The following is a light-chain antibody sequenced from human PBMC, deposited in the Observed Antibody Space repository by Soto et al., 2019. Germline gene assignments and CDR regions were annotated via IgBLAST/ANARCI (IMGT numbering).Light chain of an antibody. J-gene: IGKJ1*01. CDR1: QTISSW. V-gene: IGKV1-5*03. Sequence: IQRTQCHSTLSGALGDQGTINLRASQTISSWLAWYQQKPGKAPKLLIYKASTLKSGVPSRFSGSGSGTEFTLTISSLQPDDFATYYCQHYNSYSEAFGQGTKVDIK. CDR2: KAS. CDR3: QHYNSYSEA.